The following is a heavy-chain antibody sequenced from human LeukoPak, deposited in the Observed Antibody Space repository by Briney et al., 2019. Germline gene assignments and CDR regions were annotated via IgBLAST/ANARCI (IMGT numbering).Heavy chain of an antibody. Sequence: KASETLSLTCAVYDESLNGYYWSWIRQPPGKGLEWIGEMNDSGRTTYNPSLESRATISAERSKNQFSLKLTSVTAADTAVYYCAGGSWSRRFAPWGQGTLVTVSS. CDR2: MNDSGRT. J-gene: IGHJ5*02. V-gene: IGHV4-34*01. CDR3: AGGSWSRRFAP. CDR1: DESLNGYY. D-gene: IGHD1-14*01.